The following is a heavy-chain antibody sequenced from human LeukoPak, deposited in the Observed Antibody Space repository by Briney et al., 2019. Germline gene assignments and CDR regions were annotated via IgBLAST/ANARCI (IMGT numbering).Heavy chain of an antibody. V-gene: IGHV5-51*03. CDR1: GYSFTSYW. J-gene: IGHJ6*02. CDR2: IYPGDSDT. Sequence: PGESLKISCKGSGYSFTSYWIGWVRQMPGKGLEWMGIIYPGDSDTRYSPSFQGQVTISADKSISTAYLQWSSLKASDTAMYYCARTDYGRNTYYYYYGMDVWGQGTTVTVSS. CDR3: ARTDYGRNTYYYYYGMDV. D-gene: IGHD4-23*01.